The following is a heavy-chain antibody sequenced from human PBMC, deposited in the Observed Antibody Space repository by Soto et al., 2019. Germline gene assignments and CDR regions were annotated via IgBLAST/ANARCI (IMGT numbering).Heavy chain of an antibody. D-gene: IGHD1-26*01. Sequence: PGGSLRLSCAASGFTFSDYYMSWIRQAPGKGLEWVSYISSSSSYTNYADSVKGRFTISRNNAKNSLYLQMNSLRAEDTAVYYCARDLKWELLLYYYYGMDVWGQGTTVTVSS. CDR3: ARDLKWELLLYYYYGMDV. CDR2: ISSSSSYT. V-gene: IGHV3-11*06. CDR1: GFTFSDYY. J-gene: IGHJ6*02.